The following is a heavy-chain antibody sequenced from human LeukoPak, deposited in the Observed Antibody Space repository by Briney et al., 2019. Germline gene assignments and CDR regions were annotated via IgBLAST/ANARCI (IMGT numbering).Heavy chain of an antibody. CDR3: ARVREYYYDSSGYFFDY. D-gene: IGHD3-22*01. J-gene: IGHJ4*02. CDR1: GYTFTSYG. V-gene: IGHV1-18*01. CDR2: ISAYNGNT. Sequence: GASVKVSCKASGYTFTSYGISWVRQAPGQGLEWMGRISAYNGNTNYAQKLQGRVTMTTDTSTSTAYMELRSLRSDDTAVYYCARVREYYYDSSGYFFDYWGQGTLVTVSS.